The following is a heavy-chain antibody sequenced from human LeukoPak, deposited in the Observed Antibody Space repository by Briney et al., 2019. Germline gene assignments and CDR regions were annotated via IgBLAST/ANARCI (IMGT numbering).Heavy chain of an antibody. CDR1: GGSISSGSYY. CDR3: ARHRYYYDSRHAFDI. CDR2: IYTSGST. J-gene: IGHJ3*02. Sequence: SQTLSLTCTVSGGSISSGSYYWSWIRQPAGKGLEWIGRIYTSGSTNYNPSLKSRVTISVDTSKNQFSLKLSSVTAADTTVYYCARHRYYYDSRHAFDIWGQGTMVTVSS. D-gene: IGHD3-22*01. V-gene: IGHV4-61*02.